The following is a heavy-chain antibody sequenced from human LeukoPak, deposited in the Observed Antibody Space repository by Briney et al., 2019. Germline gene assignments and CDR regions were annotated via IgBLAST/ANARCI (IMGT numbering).Heavy chain of an antibody. CDR2: IYHSGST. CDR3: ARDYYYDSSGYYYGRAFDI. J-gene: IGHJ3*02. D-gene: IGHD3-22*01. Sequence: SETLSLTCAVSGGSISSSDWWSWVRQPPGKGLEWIGEIYHSGSTNYNPSLKSRVTISVDKSKNQFSLNLSSVTAADTAVYYCARDYYYDSSGYYYGRAFDIWGQGTMVTVSS. CDR1: GGSISSSDW. V-gene: IGHV4-4*02.